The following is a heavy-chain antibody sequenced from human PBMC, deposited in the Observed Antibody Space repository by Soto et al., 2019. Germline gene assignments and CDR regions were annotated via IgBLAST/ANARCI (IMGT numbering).Heavy chain of an antibody. D-gene: IGHD5-18*01. CDR1: GGTFSSYA. Sequence: SVKVSCKASGGTFSSYAISWVRQAPGQGLEWMGGIIPIFGTANYAQKFQGRVTITADKSTSTAYMELSSLRSEDTAVYYCARERGYSYGTGGGFDIWGQGTMVTVSS. V-gene: IGHV1-69*06. CDR2: IIPIFGTA. J-gene: IGHJ3*02. CDR3: ARERGYSYGTGGGFDI.